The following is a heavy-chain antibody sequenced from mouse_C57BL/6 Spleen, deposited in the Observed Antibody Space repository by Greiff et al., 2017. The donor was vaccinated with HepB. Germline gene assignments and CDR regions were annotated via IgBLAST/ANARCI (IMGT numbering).Heavy chain of an antibody. CDR3: ATASYLDY. V-gene: IGHV3-6*01. J-gene: IGHJ2*01. D-gene: IGHD6-1*01. Sequence: DVKLQESGPGLVKPSQSLSLTCSVTGYSITSGYYWNWIRQFPGNKLEWMGYISYDGSNNYNPSLKNRISITRDTSKNQFFLKLNSVTTEDTATYYCATASYLDYWGQGTTLTVSS. CDR1: GYSITSGYY. CDR2: ISYDGSN.